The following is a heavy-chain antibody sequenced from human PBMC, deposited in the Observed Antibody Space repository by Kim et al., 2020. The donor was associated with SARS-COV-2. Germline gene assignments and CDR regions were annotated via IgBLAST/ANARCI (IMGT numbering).Heavy chain of an antibody. D-gene: IGHD6-13*01. CDR1: GFTFSSYA. V-gene: IGHV3-23*01. CDR2: ISGSGGST. CDR3: AKDYIGSSWSDY. J-gene: IGHJ4*02. Sequence: GGSLRLSCAASGFTFSSYAMRWVRQAPGKGLECVSAISGSGGSTYYADSVKGRFTISRDNSKNTLYLQMNSLRAEDTAVYYCAKDYIGSSWSDYWGQGTLVTVSS.